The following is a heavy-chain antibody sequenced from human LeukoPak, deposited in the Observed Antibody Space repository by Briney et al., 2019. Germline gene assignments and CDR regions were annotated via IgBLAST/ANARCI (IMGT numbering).Heavy chain of an antibody. Sequence: GGSLRLSCAASGFTFSSYWMHWVRQAPGKGLVWVSRINSDGSRTSYADSVKGRFTISRDNAKNTLYLQMNSLRAEDTAVYYCAVAGKRVYFDYWGQGTLVTVSS. J-gene: IGHJ4*02. V-gene: IGHV3-74*01. D-gene: IGHD6-19*01. CDR1: GFTFSSYW. CDR2: INSDGSRT. CDR3: AVAGKRVYFDY.